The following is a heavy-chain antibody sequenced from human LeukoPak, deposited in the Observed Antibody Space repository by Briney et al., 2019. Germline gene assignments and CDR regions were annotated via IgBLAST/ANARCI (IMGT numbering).Heavy chain of an antibody. J-gene: IGHJ4*02. CDR2: IYSIGST. V-gene: IGHV3-66*02. Sequence: EGSLRLSCAVSGFTVSNNYIRWVRQAPGKGLEWVSVIYSIGSTYYADSVKGRFTISRDNSKNTVHLQMNSLRSEDTAVYYCAGTTDGHNFNDYWGQGTLVTVSS. D-gene: IGHD5-24*01. CDR1: GFTVSNNY. CDR3: AGTTDGHNFNDY.